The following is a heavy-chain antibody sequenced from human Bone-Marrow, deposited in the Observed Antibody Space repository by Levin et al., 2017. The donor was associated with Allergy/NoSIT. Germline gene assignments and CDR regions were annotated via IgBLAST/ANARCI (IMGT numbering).Heavy chain of an antibody. Sequence: LSLTCAASGFTFSSSAMHWVRQAPGKGLEWVALISYDGSHKYYADSVKGRFTVSRDNSKNTLYLQMNALRPEDTAVYSCARDPYYDSSGYSSYGLDVWGQGTTVTVSS. J-gene: IGHJ6*02. V-gene: IGHV3-30-3*01. CDR3: ARDPYYDSSGYSSYGLDV. CDR1: GFTFSSSA. D-gene: IGHD3-22*01. CDR2: ISYDGSHK.